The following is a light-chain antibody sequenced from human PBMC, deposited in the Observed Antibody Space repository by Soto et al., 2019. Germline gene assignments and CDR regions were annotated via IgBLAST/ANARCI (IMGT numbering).Light chain of an antibody. CDR3: QQYNSYPGT. CDR1: QSISSW. V-gene: IGKV1-5*01. Sequence: DIQMTQSPSTLSASVGDRVTITCRASQSISSWLAWYQQKPGKAPKLLIYDASSLESGVPSRFSGSGSGTEFTLPISSLQPDDFETYYCQQYNSYPGTFGQGTKVEIK. CDR2: DAS. J-gene: IGKJ1*01.